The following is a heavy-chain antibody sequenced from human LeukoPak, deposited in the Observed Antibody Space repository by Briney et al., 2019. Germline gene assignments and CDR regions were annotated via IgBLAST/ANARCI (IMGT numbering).Heavy chain of an antibody. D-gene: IGHD6-13*01. V-gene: IGHV1-3*01. CDR3: ARYRGWVAAAGRDYYGMDV. CDR2: INAGNGNT. Sequence: ASVKVSCKASGYTFTSNAMHWVRQAPGQRLEWMGWINAGNGNTKYSQKFQGRVTITRDTSASTAYMELSSLRSEDTAVYYCARYRGWVAAAGRDYYGMDVWGQGTTVTVSS. J-gene: IGHJ6*02. CDR1: GYTFTSNA.